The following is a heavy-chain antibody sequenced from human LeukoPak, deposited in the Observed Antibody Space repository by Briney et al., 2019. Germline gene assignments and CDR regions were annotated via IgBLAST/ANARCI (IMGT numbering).Heavy chain of an antibody. CDR1: GYTRSSYE. CDR3: ARNSGWYGVS. CDR2: IDKRGGSS. Sequence: GGSLILSCAVSGYTRSSYEMSWIRQAPGKGLEWLSSIDKRGGSSYYADSLRGRFSISRDDSKNTLCLNVSSLSAYLTSVYYCARNSGWYGVSWGQGILVSVS. V-gene: IGHV3-23*01. J-gene: IGHJ4*02. D-gene: IGHD6-19*01.